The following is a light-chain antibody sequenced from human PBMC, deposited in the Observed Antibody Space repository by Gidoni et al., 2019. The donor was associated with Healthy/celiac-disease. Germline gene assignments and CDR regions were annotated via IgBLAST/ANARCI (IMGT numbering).Light chain of an antibody. V-gene: IGLV2-14*03. CDR1: SSDVGGYNY. Sequence: QSALTQPASVSGSPGQSITISCTGTSSDVGGYNYVSWYQHHPGKAPKLMIYDVSNRPSGVSNRFSGSKSGNTASLTISGLQAEDEADYYCSSYTSSSTWVFGTGTKVTVL. CDR2: DVS. J-gene: IGLJ1*01. CDR3: SSYTSSSTWV.